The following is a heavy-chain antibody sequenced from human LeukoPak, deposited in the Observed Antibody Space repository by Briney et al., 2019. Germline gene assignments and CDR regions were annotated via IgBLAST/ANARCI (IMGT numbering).Heavy chain of an antibody. CDR3: ARRVQYYFDY. Sequence: GGSLRLSCAASGFTFSNYAMSWVRQAPGKGLEWVSVIASSGRSTYYADSVKGRFTISRDTSKNSLYLQMNSLRAEDTALYYCARRVQYYFDYWGQGTLVTVSS. V-gene: IGHV3-23*01. J-gene: IGHJ4*02. CDR1: GFTFSNYA. CDR2: IASSGRST.